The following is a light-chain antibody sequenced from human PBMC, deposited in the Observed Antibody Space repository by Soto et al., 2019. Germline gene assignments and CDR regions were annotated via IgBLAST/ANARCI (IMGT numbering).Light chain of an antibody. V-gene: IGKV3-20*01. CDR3: QHYDNSPPSVT. CDR2: GAS. J-gene: IGKJ3*01. CDR1: QSVSSDY. Sequence: EIVLTQSPGTLSLSPGERATLSCRASQSVSSDYLVWYQQKPGQAPRLLIYGASRRATSIPDRFSGSGSGTDFILTISRLEPEDFAVYYCQHYDNSPPSVTFGPGTKVDIK.